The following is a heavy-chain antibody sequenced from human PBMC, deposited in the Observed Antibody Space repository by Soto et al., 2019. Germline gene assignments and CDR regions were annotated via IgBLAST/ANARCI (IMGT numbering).Heavy chain of an antibody. D-gene: IGHD1-26*01. CDR3: ARDRVVGATCFGDY. V-gene: IGHV3-7*01. J-gene: IGHJ4*02. CDR2: IKQDGSEK. CDR1: GFTFSSYW. Sequence: EVQLVESGGGLVQPGGSLRLSCAASGFTFSSYWMSWVRQAPGKGLEWVANIKQDGSEKYYVDSVKGRFTISRDNAKNSLYLQLNGLRAEDTAVYYCARDRVVGATCFGDYWGQGTLVTVSS.